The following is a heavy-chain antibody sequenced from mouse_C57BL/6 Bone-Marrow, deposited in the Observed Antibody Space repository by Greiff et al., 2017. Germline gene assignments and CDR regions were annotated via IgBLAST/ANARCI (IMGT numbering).Heavy chain of an antibody. CDR3: ARKIYYGSSPDY. J-gene: IGHJ2*01. V-gene: IGHV1-55*01. Sequence: VKPGASVKMSCKASGYTFTSYWITWVKQRPGQGLEWIGDIYPGSGSTNYNEKFKSKATLTVDTSSSTAYMQLSSLTSEDSAVYYCARKIYYGSSPDYWGQGTTLTVSS. CDR1: GYTFTSYW. D-gene: IGHD1-1*01. CDR2: IYPGSGST.